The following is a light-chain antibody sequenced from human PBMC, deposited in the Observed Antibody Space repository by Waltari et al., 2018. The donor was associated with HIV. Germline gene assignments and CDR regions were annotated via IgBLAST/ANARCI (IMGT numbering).Light chain of an antibody. Sequence: DIVMTQSPLSLPVTPGESDSISCRSNQSLLHSNGYNYLDWYLQKPGQPPQLLIYLGSTRASGFPDRFSGSGSGTDFTLIISRVGADDVVVYYCMQALQTPRYSFGQGTKLEIK. J-gene: IGKJ2*03. CDR1: QSLLHSNGYNY. CDR2: LGS. CDR3: MQALQTPRYS. V-gene: IGKV2-28*01.